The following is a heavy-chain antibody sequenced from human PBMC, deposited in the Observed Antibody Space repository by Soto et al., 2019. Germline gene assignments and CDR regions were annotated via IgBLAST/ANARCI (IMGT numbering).Heavy chain of an antibody. J-gene: IGHJ4*02. V-gene: IGHV3-23*01. CDR2: ISSSGGSI. Sequence: GGSLRLSCAASGFTFSNHAMSWVRQAPGKGLEWVSVISSSGGSIYYADSVKGRFTLSRDNSKNTLYLQMNSLTAEDTAVYYCAKKQPFSSAPDYWGQGTLVTVSS. CDR3: AKKQPFSSAPDY. CDR1: GFTFSNHA. D-gene: IGHD1-1*01.